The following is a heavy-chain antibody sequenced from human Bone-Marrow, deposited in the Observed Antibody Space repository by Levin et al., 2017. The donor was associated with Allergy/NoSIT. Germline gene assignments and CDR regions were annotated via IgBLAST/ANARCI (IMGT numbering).Heavy chain of an antibody. J-gene: IGHJ4*02. CDR2: IYAGGST. V-gene: IGHV3-53*05. D-gene: IGHD5-12*01. CDR3: ARGYSGYDLGNYFDY. Sequence: GESLKISCAASGFSVSTNYMTWVRQAPGKGLEWVSVIYAGGSTYDVDSVRGRFTISRDSSKNTLHLQMNSLRVEDTAVYYCARGYSGYDLGNYFDYWGQGTLVTVSS. CDR1: GFSVSTNY.